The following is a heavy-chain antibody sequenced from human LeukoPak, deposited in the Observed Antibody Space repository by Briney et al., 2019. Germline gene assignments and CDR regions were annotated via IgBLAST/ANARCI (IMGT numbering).Heavy chain of an antibody. V-gene: IGHV1-2*07. CDR1: GYTFTGHY. CDR3: SRDISVGETAWLFDP. D-gene: IGHD1-26*01. CDR2: INPKHDGT. J-gene: IGHJ5*02. Sequence: ASVKVSCKASGYTFTGHYIHWVRQAPGQGLEWMGWINPKHDGTNCAHEHQGRVTMTRDMFTSTDYVELAILTSDDTAVYDCSRDISVGETAWLFDPWVQGTLVSDSS.